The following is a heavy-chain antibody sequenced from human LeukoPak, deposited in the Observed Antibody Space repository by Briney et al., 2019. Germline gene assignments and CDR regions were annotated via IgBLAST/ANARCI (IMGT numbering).Heavy chain of an antibody. J-gene: IGHJ5*02. CDR3: ARELWFANAPGSWLDP. D-gene: IGHD3-10*01. V-gene: IGHV4-30-2*01. CDR1: GDSISSGAYS. Sequence: SQTLSLTCVVSGDSISSGAYSWSWIRQPPGKGLEWVGYIFHTGSTFYNPPLKSRLTISVDNSKNQFSLRLSSVTAADTAVYYCARELWFANAPGSWLDPWGQGTLVTVSS. CDR2: IFHTGST.